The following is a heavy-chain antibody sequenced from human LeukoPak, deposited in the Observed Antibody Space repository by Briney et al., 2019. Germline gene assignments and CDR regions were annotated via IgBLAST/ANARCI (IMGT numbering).Heavy chain of an antibody. J-gene: IGHJ4*02. V-gene: IGHV1-18*01. CDR1: GYSFSSYG. CDR2: ISGNNDNR. Sequence: GASVKVSCKASGYSFSSYGISWVRQAPGQGLQWMGWISGNNDNRENAQNFQGRVSMTTDTSTSTAYMELRSLTSDDTAVYYCARDRLPSSFDYWGQGTLVTVSS. CDR3: ARDRLPSSFDY.